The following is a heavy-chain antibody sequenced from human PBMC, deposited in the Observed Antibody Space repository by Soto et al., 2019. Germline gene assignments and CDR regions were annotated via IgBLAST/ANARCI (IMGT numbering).Heavy chain of an antibody. V-gene: IGHV3-30-3*01. D-gene: IGHD3-22*01. CDR2: ISYDGSNK. CDR3: AGHHPSYYYDSSGPLDY. Sequence: GGSLRLSCAASGFTFSSYAMHWVRQAPGKGLEWVAVISYDGSNKYYADSVKGRFIISRDNSKNTLYLQMNSLRAEDTAVYYCAGHHPSYYYDSSGPLDYWGQGTLVTVSS. CDR1: GFTFSSYA. J-gene: IGHJ4*02.